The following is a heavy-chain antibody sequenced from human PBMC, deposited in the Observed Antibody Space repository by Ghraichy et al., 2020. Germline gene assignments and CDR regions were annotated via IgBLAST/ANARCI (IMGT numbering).Heavy chain of an antibody. CDR1: GFSFSTYT. V-gene: IGHV3-33*01. CDR3: ARDQQGETFPLDL. Sequence: GGSLRLSCAASGFSFSTYTMHWVRQAPGKGLEWVALIWYDESDTFYADSVKGRFTVSRDNSQNTLYLQINSLRVEDTAIYYCARDQQGETFPLDLWGQGTLVTVSS. CDR2: IWYDESDT. D-gene: IGHD3-16*01. J-gene: IGHJ5*02.